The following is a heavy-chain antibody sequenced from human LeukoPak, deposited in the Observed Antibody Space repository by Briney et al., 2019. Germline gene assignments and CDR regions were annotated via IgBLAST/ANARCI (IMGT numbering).Heavy chain of an antibody. D-gene: IGHD5-18*01. V-gene: IGHV3-7*05. CDR1: GFTFSSYW. J-gene: IGHJ4*02. Sequence: TGGSLRLSCAASGFTFSSYWMSWVRQAPGKGLEWVANIKQDGSEKYYVDSVKGRFTISRDNSKNTLYLQMNSLRAEDTAVYYCAKGNPGYSSNFDYWGQGTLVTVSS. CDR2: IKQDGSEK. CDR3: AKGNPGYSSNFDY.